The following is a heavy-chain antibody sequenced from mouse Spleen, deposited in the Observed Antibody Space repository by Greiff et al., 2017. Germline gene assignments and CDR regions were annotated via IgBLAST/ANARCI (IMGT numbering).Heavy chain of an antibody. CDR1: GFTFSSYA. CDR3: ARQNYYGSSYFDY. D-gene: IGHD1-1*01. J-gene: IGHJ2*01. CDR2: ISSGGSYT. V-gene: IGHV5-9-3*01. Sequence: EVQRVESGGGLVKPGGSLKLSCAASGFTFSSYAMSWVRQTPEKRLEWVATISSGGSYTYYPDSVKGRFTISRDNAKNTLYLQMSSLRSEDTAMYYCARQNYYGSSYFDYWGQGTTLTVSS.